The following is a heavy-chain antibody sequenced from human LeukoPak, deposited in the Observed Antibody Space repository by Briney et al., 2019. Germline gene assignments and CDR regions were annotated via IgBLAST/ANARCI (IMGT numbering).Heavy chain of an antibody. V-gene: IGHV3-11*01. CDR1: GFTFSDYY. CDR3: AKGSDSGWYQDY. CDR2: ISSSGSTI. Sequence: GGSLRLSCAASGFTFSDYYMSWIRQAPGKGLEWVSYISSSGSTIYYADSVKGRFTISRDNAKNSLYLQMNSLRAEDTAFYYCAKGSDSGWYQDYWGQGTLVAVST. D-gene: IGHD6-19*01. J-gene: IGHJ4*02.